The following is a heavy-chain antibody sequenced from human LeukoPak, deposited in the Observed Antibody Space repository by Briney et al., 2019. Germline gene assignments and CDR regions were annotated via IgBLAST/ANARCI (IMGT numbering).Heavy chain of an antibody. V-gene: IGHV3-30*04. CDR1: GFTFRLFA. D-gene: IGHD5-12*01. CDR3: ARDFSDVDLLPPG. Sequence: PGGSLRLSCAASGFTFRLFAMPWVRQVPGKGLEWVAVTTFDGKNNYYADSVKGRFTISRDNSKNTLFLQLNSLRPDDTAVYYCARDFSDVDLLPPGWGQGTLVTVSS. CDR2: TTFDGKNN. J-gene: IGHJ4*02.